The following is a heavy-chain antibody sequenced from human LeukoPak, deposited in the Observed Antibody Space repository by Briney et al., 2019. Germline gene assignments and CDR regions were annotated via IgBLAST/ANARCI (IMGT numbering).Heavy chain of an antibody. D-gene: IGHD1-26*01. Sequence: PSETLSLTCAVYGGSFSGYYWSWIRQPPGKGLEWIGSIYYSGSAYYSSSLKSRVTISVDTSKNQFSLKLTSVTAADTAVYFCARDSVGGTGHDAFDIWGQGTMATVSS. J-gene: IGHJ3*02. CDR3: ARDSVGGTGHDAFDI. CDR1: GGSFSGYY. CDR2: IYYSGSA. V-gene: IGHV4-34*01.